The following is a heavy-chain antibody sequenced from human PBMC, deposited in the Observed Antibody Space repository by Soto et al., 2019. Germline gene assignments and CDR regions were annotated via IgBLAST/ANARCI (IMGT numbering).Heavy chain of an antibody. V-gene: IGHV4-59*12. CDR1: GGSISSYY. CDR3: ARELVATTQAFDY. J-gene: IGHJ4*02. CDR2: IYYSGST. D-gene: IGHD5-12*01. Sequence: PSETLSLTCTVSGGSISSYYWSWIRQPPGKGLEWIGYIYYSGSTYYNPSLKSRVTISVDTSKNQFSLKLSSVTAADTAVYYCARELVATTQAFDYWGQGTLVTVSS.